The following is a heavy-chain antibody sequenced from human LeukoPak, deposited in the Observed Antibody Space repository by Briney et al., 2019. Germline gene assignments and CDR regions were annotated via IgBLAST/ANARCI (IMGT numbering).Heavy chain of an antibody. CDR2: INHSGST. J-gene: IGHJ4*02. V-gene: IGHV4-34*01. CDR3: ARGGVVVVTAIGY. D-gene: IGHD2-21*02. CDR1: GGSFSGYY. Sequence: SETLSLTCAVYGGSFSGYYWNWIRQPPGKGLEWIGEINHSGSTNYNPSLKSRVTISVDTSKNQFSLKLSSVTAADTAVYYCARGGVVVVTAIGYWGQGTLVTVSS.